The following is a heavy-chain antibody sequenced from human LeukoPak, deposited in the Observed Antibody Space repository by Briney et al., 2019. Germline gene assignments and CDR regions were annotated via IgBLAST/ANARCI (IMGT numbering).Heavy chain of an antibody. J-gene: IGHJ4*02. Sequence: GASVKVSCKASGCTFTGYYMHWVRQAPGQGLEWMGLINPSGGSTSYAQKFQGRVTMTRDTSTSTVYMELSSLRSEDTAVYYCARERSSITVARFFDYWGQGTLVTVSS. CDR1: GCTFTGYY. D-gene: IGHD6-19*01. CDR2: INPSGGST. CDR3: ARERSSITVARFFDY. V-gene: IGHV1-46*01.